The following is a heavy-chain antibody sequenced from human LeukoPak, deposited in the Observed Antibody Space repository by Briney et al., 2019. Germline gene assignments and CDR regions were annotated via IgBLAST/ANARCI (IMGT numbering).Heavy chain of an antibody. CDR2: VNFDGSST. V-gene: IGHV3-74*01. J-gene: IGHJ4*02. Sequence: VLVWFSVVNFDGSSTFYASSVKGRFTISRDNVKNTLDLQMNSLRVEDTAVYYCGPLDYGDWGQGTLVTVSS. CDR3: GPLDYGD. D-gene: IGHD4-17*01.